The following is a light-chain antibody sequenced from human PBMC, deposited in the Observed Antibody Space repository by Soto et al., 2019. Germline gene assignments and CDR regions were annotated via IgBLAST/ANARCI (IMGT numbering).Light chain of an antibody. V-gene: IGLV2-11*01. CDR2: DVN. J-gene: IGLJ1*01. Sequence: QSALTQPRSVSGSPGQSVTISCTGTSSDVGGYNFVSWYQQHPGKAPKLMIYDVNKRPSGVPDRFSGSKSGNTASLTISGLQAEDEADYYCCSNAGSYTYVFGTGTKLTVL. CDR3: CSNAGSYTYV. CDR1: SSDVGGYNF.